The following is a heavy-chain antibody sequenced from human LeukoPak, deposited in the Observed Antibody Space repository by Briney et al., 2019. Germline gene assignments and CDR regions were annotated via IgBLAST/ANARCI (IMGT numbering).Heavy chain of an antibody. Sequence: ASVKVSCKASGYTFTSYYMHWVRQAPGQGLEWMGIINPSGGSTSYAQKFQGRVTMTRDTSTSTVYMELSSLRSEDTAVYYCARVSWFGELSDYGMDVWGQGTTVTVSS. J-gene: IGHJ6*02. D-gene: IGHD3-10*01. CDR3: ARVSWFGELSDYGMDV. V-gene: IGHV1-46*01. CDR1: GYTFTSYY. CDR2: INPSGGST.